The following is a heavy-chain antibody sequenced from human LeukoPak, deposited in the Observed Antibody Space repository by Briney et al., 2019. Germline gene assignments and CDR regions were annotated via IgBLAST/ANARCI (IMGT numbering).Heavy chain of an antibody. Sequence: GASVKVSCKASGYTFTGYYMHWVRQAPGQGLEWMGWISAYNGNTNYAQKLQGRATMTTDTSTSTAYMELRSLRSDDTAVYYCARALVDYYYYYMDVWGKGTTVTVSS. CDR3: ARALVDYYYYYMDV. CDR2: ISAYNGNT. V-gene: IGHV1-18*04. CDR1: GYTFTGYY. J-gene: IGHJ6*03.